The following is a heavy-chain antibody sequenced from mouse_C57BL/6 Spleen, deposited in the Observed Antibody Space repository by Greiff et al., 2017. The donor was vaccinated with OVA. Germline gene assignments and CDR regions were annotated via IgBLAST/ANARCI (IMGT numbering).Heavy chain of an antibody. D-gene: IGHD2-5*01. J-gene: IGHJ1*03. CDR3: ARRDYSNNYWYFDV. CDR1: GYTFTSYW. CDR2: IYPSDSET. Sequence: VQLQQPGAELVRPGSSVKLSCKASGYTFTSYWMDWVKQRPGQGLEWIGNIYPSDSETHYNQKFKDKATLTVDKSSSTAYMQLSSLTSEDSAVYYCARRDYSNNYWYFDVWGTGTTVTVSS. V-gene: IGHV1-61*01.